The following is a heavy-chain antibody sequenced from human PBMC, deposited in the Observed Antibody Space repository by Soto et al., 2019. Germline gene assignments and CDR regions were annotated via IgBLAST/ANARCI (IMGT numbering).Heavy chain of an antibody. D-gene: IGHD4-17*01. CDR1: GFTFSDYD. J-gene: IGHJ4*02. Sequence: EVQLVESGGEFVHPGGSLRLSCAASGFTFSDYDMNWVRQAPGKGLEWVSYISNTGFTIYYADSVRGRFAISRDNAKNSLYLQMNSLGAGDTAVYYCARAHGDFDYWGQGTLVTVSS. CDR2: ISNTGFTI. CDR3: ARAHGDFDY. V-gene: IGHV3-48*03.